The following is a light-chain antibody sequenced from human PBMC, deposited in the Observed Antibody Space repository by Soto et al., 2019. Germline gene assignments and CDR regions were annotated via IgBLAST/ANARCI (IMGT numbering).Light chain of an antibody. J-gene: IGKJ4*01. V-gene: IGKV3-20*01. CDR2: GAS. CDR1: QSVSRNY. CDR3: QQYGGSPLT. Sequence: ELVLTQSPGTLSLSPGERATLSCRASQSVSRNYLAWYQQNPGQAPRLLIYGASSRATGIPDRFSGSGSGTDFVLTISRLEPEDSAVYYCQQYGGSPLTFGGGTKVEIK.